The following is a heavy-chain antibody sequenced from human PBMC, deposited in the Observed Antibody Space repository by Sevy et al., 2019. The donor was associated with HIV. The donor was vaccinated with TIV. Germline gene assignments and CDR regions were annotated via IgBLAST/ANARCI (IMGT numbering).Heavy chain of an antibody. D-gene: IGHD1-26*01. CDR3: GRDRPLHPLGPLHGDAFDI. V-gene: IGHV3-7*01. CDR2: IKQDGSEK. J-gene: IGHJ3*02. Sequence: GGSLRLSCAASGFTFSSYWMSWVRQAPGKGLEWVANIKQDGSEKYYVDSVKGRFTISRDNAKNSLYLQMNSLRAEDTAVYYWGRDRPLHPLGPLHGDAFDIWGQGTMVTVSS. CDR1: GFTFSSYW.